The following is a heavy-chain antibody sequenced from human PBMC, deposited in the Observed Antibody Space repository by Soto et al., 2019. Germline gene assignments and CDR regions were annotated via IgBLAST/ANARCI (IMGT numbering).Heavy chain of an antibody. CDR2: ISSSGSTI. D-gene: IGHD3-22*01. Sequence: EVQLVESGGGLVQPGGSLRLSCAASGFTFSSYEMTWVRQAPGKGLEWVSYISSSGSTIYYADSVKGRFTISRDNAKNSLYLQMNSLRTEDTAVYFCARVLGYYYDSSGYEYWGQGTLVTVSS. CDR1: GFTFSSYE. V-gene: IGHV3-48*03. J-gene: IGHJ4*02. CDR3: ARVLGYYYDSSGYEY.